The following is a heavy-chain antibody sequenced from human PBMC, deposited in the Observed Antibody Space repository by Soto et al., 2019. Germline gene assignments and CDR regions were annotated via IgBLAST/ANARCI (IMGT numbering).Heavy chain of an antibody. Sequence: GASVKVSCKASGYTFTSYGISWVRQAPGQGLEWVGWISAYNGNTNYAQKLQGRVTMTTDTSTSTAYMELRSLRSDDTAVYYCARDLYPAAMLDYYYYYMAVWGKGTTVTVSS. D-gene: IGHD2-2*01. CDR3: ARDLYPAAMLDYYYYYMAV. J-gene: IGHJ6*03. CDR1: GYTFTSYG. CDR2: ISAYNGNT. V-gene: IGHV1-18*01.